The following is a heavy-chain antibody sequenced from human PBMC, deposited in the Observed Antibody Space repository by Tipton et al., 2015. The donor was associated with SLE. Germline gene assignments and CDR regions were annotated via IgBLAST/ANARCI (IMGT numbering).Heavy chain of an antibody. D-gene: IGHD4-17*01. CDR1: GASISSYY. Sequence: TLSLTCTVSGASISSYYWSWVRQPPGKGLEWIGYIYDSGSTKYNPSLKSRVTISVDTSKNQLSLKLSSVTAADTAVYYCASPDYGDYDAFDIWGQGTMVTVSS. V-gene: IGHV4-59*01. CDR2: IYDSGST. J-gene: IGHJ3*02. CDR3: ASPDYGDYDAFDI.